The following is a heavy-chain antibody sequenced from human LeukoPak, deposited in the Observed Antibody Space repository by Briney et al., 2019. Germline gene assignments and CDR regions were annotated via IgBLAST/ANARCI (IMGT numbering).Heavy chain of an antibody. D-gene: IGHD1-26*01. Sequence: SETLSLTCTVSGASISHYYWSWIRQTPEGGLEWMGHVHTSGRSTYYPSLKTRLTMSIDTSRSQLSLKLTSVTAADTAVYFCARPGSYHDFWGQGALVTVSS. J-gene: IGHJ4*02. CDR3: ARPGSYHDF. V-gene: IGHV4-4*09. CDR1: GASISHYY. CDR2: VHTSGRS.